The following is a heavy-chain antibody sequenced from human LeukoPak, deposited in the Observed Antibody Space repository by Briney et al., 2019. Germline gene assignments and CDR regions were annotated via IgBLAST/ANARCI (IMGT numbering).Heavy chain of an antibody. D-gene: IGHD5-18*01. CDR2: IYPGDSDT. V-gene: IGHV5-51*01. CDR1: GYTFTSYW. J-gene: IGHJ4*02. CDR3: ARRHFLAEDGGYSYGSLGY. Sequence: RGESLKISCKGSGYTFTSYWIGWVRQMPGKGLEWMGIIYPGDSDTRYSPSLQGQVTISADKSISTAYLQWSSLKASDTAMYYCARRHFLAEDGGYSYGSLGYWGQGTLVTVSS.